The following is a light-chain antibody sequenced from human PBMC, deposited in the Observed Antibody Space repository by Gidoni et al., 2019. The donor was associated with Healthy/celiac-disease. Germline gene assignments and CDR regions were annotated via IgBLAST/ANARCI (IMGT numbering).Light chain of an antibody. J-gene: IGLJ2*01. Sequence: QSVLTQPPSVSGAPGQRVTISCTGSSSNLGAGYEVHWYQQLPGTAPKLLSYGNSNRPSGVPDRFSGSKSGTSASLAITGLQAEDEADYYCQSYDSSLSGSVFGGGTKLTVL. CDR2: GNS. CDR3: QSYDSSLSGSV. CDR1: SSNLGAGYE. V-gene: IGLV1-40*01.